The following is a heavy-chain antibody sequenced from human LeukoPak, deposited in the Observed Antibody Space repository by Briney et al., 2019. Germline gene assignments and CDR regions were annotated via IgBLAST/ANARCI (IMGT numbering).Heavy chain of an antibody. CDR2: TKQDGGEK. J-gene: IGHJ4*02. CDR1: GFTFSSYW. CDR3: ARDGSTGAVDFDY. D-gene: IGHD7-27*01. V-gene: IGHV3-7*05. Sequence: GGSLRLSCAASGFTFSSYWMSWVRQAPGKGLEWVASTKQDGGEKYYVDSVKGRFTISRDNAKGSLYLQMNSLRAEDTAVYYCARDGSTGAVDFDYWGQGTLVTVSS.